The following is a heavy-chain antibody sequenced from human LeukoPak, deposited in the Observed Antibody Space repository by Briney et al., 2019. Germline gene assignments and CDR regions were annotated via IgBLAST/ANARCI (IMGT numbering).Heavy chain of an antibody. CDR1: GGTFSSYA. Sequence: SXKVSCKASGGTFSSYAISWVRQAPGQGLEWMGGIIPIFGTADYAQKFQGRVTITTDESTSTAYMELSSLRSEDTAVYYCARWKETDIGGFDYWGQGTLVTVS. CDR3: ARWKETDIGGFDY. D-gene: IGHD3-16*01. V-gene: IGHV1-69*05. CDR2: IIPIFGTA. J-gene: IGHJ4*02.